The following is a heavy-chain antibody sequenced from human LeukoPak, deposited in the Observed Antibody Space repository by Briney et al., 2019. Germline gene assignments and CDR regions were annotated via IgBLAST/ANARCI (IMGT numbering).Heavy chain of an antibody. CDR2: ISAGSGNT. J-gene: IGHJ3*02. CDR3: ARERDDDAFDI. CDR1: GDNSRTNA. V-gene: IGHV1-3*01. Sequence: ASVKISCKASGDNSRTNALVWVRQAPGQRLEWMGWISAGSGNTKYSQKFQDRLSITRHTSTRTVYMDLSSLTSEDTALYYCARERDDDAFDIWGQGTMVTVSS.